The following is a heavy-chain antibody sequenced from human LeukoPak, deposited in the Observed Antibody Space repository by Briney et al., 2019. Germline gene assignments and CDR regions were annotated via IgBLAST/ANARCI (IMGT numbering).Heavy chain of an antibody. CDR3: TTDCGGDYYYYYGMDV. J-gene: IGHJ6*02. D-gene: IGHD2-21*02. Sequence: NSGGSLRLSCAASGFTFSNAWMSWVRQAPGKGLEWVGRIKSKTDGGTTDYAAPVKGRFTISRDDSKNTLYLQMNSLKTEDTAVYYCTTDCGGDYYYYYGMDVWGQGTTVTVSS. CDR2: IKSKTDGGTT. V-gene: IGHV3-15*01. CDR1: GFTFSNAW.